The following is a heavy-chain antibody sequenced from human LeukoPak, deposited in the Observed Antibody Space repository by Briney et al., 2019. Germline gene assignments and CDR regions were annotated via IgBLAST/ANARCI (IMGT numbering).Heavy chain of an antibody. J-gene: IGHJ5*02. CDR1: GGSISSSSYY. CDR3: ARNYYDSSGYSWFDP. D-gene: IGHD3-22*01. V-gene: IGHV4-39*07. Sequence: SETLSLTCTVSGGSISSSSYYWGWIRQPPGKGLEWIGSIYYSGSTYYNPSLKSRVTISVDTSKNQFSLKLSSVTAADTAVYYCARNYYDSSGYSWFDPWGQGTPVTVSS. CDR2: IYYSGST.